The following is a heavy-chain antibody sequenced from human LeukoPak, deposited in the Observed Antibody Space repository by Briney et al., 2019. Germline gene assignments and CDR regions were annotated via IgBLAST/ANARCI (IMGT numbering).Heavy chain of an antibody. CDR1: GATFSSYA. D-gene: IGHD5-24*01. CDR3: ARDLGDGYNDVDY. V-gene: IGHV1-69*05. Sequence: GASVKVSCKASGATFSSYAISLVRQATGQGLEWMGRIIPIFGTANYAQKFQGRVTITTDESTSTAYMELSSLRSEDTAVYYCARDLGDGYNDVDYWGQGTLVTVSS. CDR2: IIPIFGTA. J-gene: IGHJ4*02.